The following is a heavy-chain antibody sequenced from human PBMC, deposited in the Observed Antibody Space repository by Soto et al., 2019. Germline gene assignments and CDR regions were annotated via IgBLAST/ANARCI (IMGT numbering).Heavy chain of an antibody. CDR1: GFTFSSYA. J-gene: IGHJ4*02. CDR3: AKDRYDIVVVPAASPFDY. CDR2: ISGSGGST. D-gene: IGHD2-2*01. Sequence: VQLLESGGGLVQPGGSLRLSCAASGFTFSSYAMSWVRQAPGKGLEWVSAISGSGGSTYYADSVKGRFTISRDNSKNTLYLQMNSLRAEDTAVYYCAKDRYDIVVVPAASPFDYWGQGTLVTVSS. V-gene: IGHV3-23*01.